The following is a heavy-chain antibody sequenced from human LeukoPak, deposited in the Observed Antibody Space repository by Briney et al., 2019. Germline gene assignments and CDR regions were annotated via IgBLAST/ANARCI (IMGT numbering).Heavy chain of an antibody. CDR1: GFTFNSCA. D-gene: IGHD2-15*01. V-gene: IGHV3-23*01. Sequence: GGSLRLSCEASGFTFNSCAMSWVRQAPGKGLEWVAGIRGGGETTFYADSVKGRFTISRDNFRNTLYLQLNSLSADDTAVYYCAKKIIGYCSSGRCHFDYWGQGTLVTVSS. CDR2: IRGGGETT. CDR3: AKKIIGYCSSGRCHFDY. J-gene: IGHJ4*02.